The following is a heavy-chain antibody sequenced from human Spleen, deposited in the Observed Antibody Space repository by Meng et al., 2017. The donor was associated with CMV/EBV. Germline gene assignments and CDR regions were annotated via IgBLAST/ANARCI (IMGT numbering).Heavy chain of an antibody. V-gene: IGHV4-61*02. D-gene: IGHD5-18*01. Sequence: QVRLQESGPELVTPSPTLFRTCSVSGGSISSGSYYWSWIRQPAGKGLEWIGRIYTSGSTNYNPSLKSRDTISVDTSKNQFSLKLSSVTAADTAVYYCARGRYSYGSFDYWGQGTLVTVSS. CDR2: IYTSGST. CDR3: ARGRYSYGSFDY. J-gene: IGHJ4*02. CDR1: GGSISSGSYY.